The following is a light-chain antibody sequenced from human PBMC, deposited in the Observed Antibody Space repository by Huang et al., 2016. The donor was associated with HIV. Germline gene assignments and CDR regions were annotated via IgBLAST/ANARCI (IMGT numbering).Light chain of an antibody. CDR3: MQSMEAAT. CDR2: KAS. Sequence: DIVMTQTPRSLSVTPGQPASISCKSSQSLIHTDGKTYLSWYLQKPGQSPQLLIDKASNRFSGVPDRFSGSGSATNFTLKVSRVEAEDVGIYYCMQSMEAATFGQGTKVEIK. CDR1: QSLIHTDGKTY. J-gene: IGKJ1*01. V-gene: IGKV2D-29*02.